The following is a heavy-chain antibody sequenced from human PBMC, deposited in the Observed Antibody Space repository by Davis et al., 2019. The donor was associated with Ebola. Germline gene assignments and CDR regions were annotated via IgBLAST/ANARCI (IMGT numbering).Heavy chain of an antibody. CDR3: AVTPKYWYYFDY. CDR2: INSDGSST. D-gene: IGHD4-23*01. CDR1: GFTFSSYW. J-gene: IGHJ4*02. V-gene: IGHV3-74*01. Sequence: GESLKISCAASGFTFSSYWMHWVRQAPGEGLVWVSRINSDGSSTSYADSVKGRFTISRDNAKNTLYLQMNSLRAEDTAVYYCAVTPKYWYYFDYWGQGTLVTVSS.